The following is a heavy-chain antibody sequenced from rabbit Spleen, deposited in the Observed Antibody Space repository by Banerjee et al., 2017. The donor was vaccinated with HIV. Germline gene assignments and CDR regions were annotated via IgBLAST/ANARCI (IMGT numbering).Heavy chain of an antibody. D-gene: IGHD1-1*01. Sequence: QEQLVESGGGLVKPEGSLTLTCKGSGFDFSSYGVSWVRQAPGKGLEWIGYIDLVFGSTYYATWAKGRFIMSRTSSTTVTLQMTSLTAADTATYFCARNYVNAFDPWGQGTLVTVS. CDR1: GFDFSSYG. CDR3: ARNYVNAFDP. J-gene: IGHJ2*01. CDR2: IDLVFGST. V-gene: IGHV1S45*01.